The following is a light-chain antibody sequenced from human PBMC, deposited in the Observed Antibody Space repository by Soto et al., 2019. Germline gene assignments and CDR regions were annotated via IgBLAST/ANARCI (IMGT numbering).Light chain of an antibody. CDR3: QQYNNWPRAT. CDR2: RTS. Sequence: EIVMTQSPATLSVSPWERATLSCRASQSISSNLAWYQQKPGQAPRLLMFRTSSRATGFPARFSGSGSGTGFNLTISSLQSEDFGVYYCQQYNNWPRATFGGGTKVDIK. V-gene: IGKV3-15*01. J-gene: IGKJ4*01. CDR1: QSISSN.